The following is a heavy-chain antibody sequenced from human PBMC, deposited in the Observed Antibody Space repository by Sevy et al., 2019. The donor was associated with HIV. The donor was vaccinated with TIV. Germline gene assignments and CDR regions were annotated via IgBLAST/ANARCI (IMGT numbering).Heavy chain of an antibody. J-gene: IGHJ5*02. CDR3: ARDYNSGWRKFNLFDP. Sequence: GGSLRLSCEASGFTFSTYSMNWVRQAPGKGLEWVSSISSTSSYIDYAYSVKGRFTISRDNAKNSLYLQMNNLRAEDTAVYYCARDYNSGWRKFNLFDPWGQGTMVTVSS. CDR1: GFTFSTYS. V-gene: IGHV3-21*01. D-gene: IGHD6-19*01. CDR2: ISSTSSYI.